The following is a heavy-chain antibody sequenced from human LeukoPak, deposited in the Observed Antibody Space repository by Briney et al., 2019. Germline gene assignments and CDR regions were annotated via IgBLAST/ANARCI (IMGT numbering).Heavy chain of an antibody. Sequence: GGSLSLSCAASGFTFSDYWMSWVRQAPGKGLEWVANMNQDGSHIYYVDSVKGRFTISRDNAKNSLYLQLDSLRAEDTAVYYCARDLVTTIVVPYDFWGQGTLLTVSS. CDR1: GFTFSDYW. V-gene: IGHV3-7*01. J-gene: IGHJ4*02. CDR2: MNQDGSHI. D-gene: IGHD3-22*01. CDR3: ARDLVTTIVVPYDF.